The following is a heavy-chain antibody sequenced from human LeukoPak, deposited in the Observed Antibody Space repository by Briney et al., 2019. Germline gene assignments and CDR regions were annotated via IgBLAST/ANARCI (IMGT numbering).Heavy chain of an antibody. V-gene: IGHV4-34*01. Sequence: PSETLSPTCAVYGGSFSGYYWSWIRQPPGKGLEWIGEINHSGSTYYNPSLKSRVTISVDSSKNQFSLKLTSVTAADTAVYYCATLGEYYDSSGYYYNWGQGTLVTVSS. D-gene: IGHD3-22*01. CDR2: INHSGST. CDR1: GGSFSGYY. CDR3: ATLGEYYDSSGYYYN. J-gene: IGHJ4*02.